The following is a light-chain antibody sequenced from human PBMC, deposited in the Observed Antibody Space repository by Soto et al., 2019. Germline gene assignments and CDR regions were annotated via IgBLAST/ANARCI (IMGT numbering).Light chain of an antibody. CDR3: QQRSNWPLT. J-gene: IGKJ3*01. CDR1: QSVSSK. Sequence: EIVMTQSPATLSVSPGERATLSCRASQSVSSKLAWYQQKPGQPPRLLIYAASTRATGIPVRFSGSGSGTEFTLTISSLQSEDFAVYYCQQRSNWPLTFGPGTKVDIK. V-gene: IGKV3-15*01. CDR2: AAS.